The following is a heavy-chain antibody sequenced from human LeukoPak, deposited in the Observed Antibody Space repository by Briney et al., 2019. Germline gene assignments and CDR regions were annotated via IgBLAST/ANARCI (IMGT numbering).Heavy chain of an antibody. D-gene: IGHD3-22*01. CDR1: GGTFSSYA. J-gene: IGHJ2*01. V-gene: IGHV1-69*06. CDR3: AREDNYYDSSGSHQRYFDL. CDR2: IIPIFGTA. Sequence: GASVKVSCKASGGTFSSYAISWVRQAPGQGLEWMGGIIPIFGTANYAQKFQGRVTITADKSTSTAYMELSSLRSEDTAVYYCAREDNYYDSSGSHQRYFDLWGRGTLVTVSS.